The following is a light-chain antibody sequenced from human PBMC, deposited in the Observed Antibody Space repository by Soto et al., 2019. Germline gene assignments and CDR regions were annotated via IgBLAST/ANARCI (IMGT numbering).Light chain of an antibody. J-gene: IGKJ1*01. V-gene: IGKV3-20*01. Sequence: EIVLTQSPGTLSLSPGERATLSCRASQSVSSSYLAWYQQKPGQAPRLLIYGASSRATGIPDRFSGSGSGTDFTLTISRLEPEDCAVYYCQQYGSSPPWTLGQGTKVEIK. CDR3: QQYGSSPPWT. CDR2: GAS. CDR1: QSVSSSY.